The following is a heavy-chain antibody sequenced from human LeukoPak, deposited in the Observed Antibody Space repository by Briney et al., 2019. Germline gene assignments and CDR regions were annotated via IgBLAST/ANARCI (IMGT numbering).Heavy chain of an antibody. D-gene: IGHD2-15*01. V-gene: IGHV3-23*01. CDR2: INGGGGST. J-gene: IGHJ4*02. CDR1: GFTFSNYV. Sequence: PGGSLRLSFAASGFTFSNYVMSWVRQAPGKGPEWVSGINGGGGSTFYAESVKGRFTISRDNSKNTLYPQMNSLRAEDTAVYYCVKDGRRSPPCWGQGTLVTVSS. CDR3: VKDGRRSPPC.